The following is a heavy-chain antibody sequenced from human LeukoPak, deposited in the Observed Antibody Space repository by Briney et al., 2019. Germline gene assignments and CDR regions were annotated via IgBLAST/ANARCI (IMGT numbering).Heavy chain of an antibody. J-gene: IGHJ5*02. CDR2: RESGEA. Sequence: RGSPRHSGADPGFRASDNKATSVPPTPEKRRETGGLRESGEAFYADFVRGRFAISRDESENTLYLQMNSLRVEDTAVYFCARDRAANQDWVEFDHWGQGTPVIVSS. D-gene: IGHD3/OR15-3a*01. CDR1: GFRASDNK. CDR3: ARDRAANQDWVEFDH. V-gene: IGHV3-66*03.